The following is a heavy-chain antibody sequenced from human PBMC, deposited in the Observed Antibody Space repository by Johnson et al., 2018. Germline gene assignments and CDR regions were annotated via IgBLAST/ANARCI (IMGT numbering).Heavy chain of an antibody. V-gene: IGHV1-69*09. CDR2: IIPIIAIA. CDR3: AREPHRDYFDAFDL. J-gene: IGHJ3*01. D-gene: IGHD4-17*01. Sequence: QVQLVQSGAEVKKPGSSVKVSCKASGGSFSSFAISWVRQAPGQGLEWMGRIIPIIAIANYAQKFQVRVTITADKSTRTAYMELSSLRFEDTALYYCAREPHRDYFDAFDLWGQGTMVTVSS. CDR1: GGSFSSFA.